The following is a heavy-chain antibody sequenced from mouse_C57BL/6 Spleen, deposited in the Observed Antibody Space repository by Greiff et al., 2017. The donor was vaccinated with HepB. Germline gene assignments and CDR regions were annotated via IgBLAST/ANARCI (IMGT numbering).Heavy chain of an antibody. CDR3: ARPRSYEWFAY. V-gene: IGHV5-17*01. D-gene: IGHD1-1*01. CDR1: GFTFSDYG. J-gene: IGHJ3*01. Sequence: DVKLVESGGGLVKPGGSLKLSCAASGFTFSDYGMHWVRQAPEKGLEWVAYISSGSSTIYYADTVKGRFTISRDNAKNTLFLQMTSLRSEDTAMYYCARPRSYEWFAYWGQGTLVTVSA. CDR2: ISSGSSTI.